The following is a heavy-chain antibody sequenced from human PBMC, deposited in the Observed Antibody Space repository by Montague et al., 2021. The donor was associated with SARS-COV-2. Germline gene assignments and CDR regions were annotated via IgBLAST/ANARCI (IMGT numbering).Heavy chain of an antibody. V-gene: IGHV4-4*02. J-gene: IGHJ1*01. CDR3: AKLDGGGY. CDR2: IYHDGNT. Sequence: SETLSLTCTVSGGSISSSNWWSWVRQSPGKGLDWIGEIYHDGNTHYKPSLKSRVIMSVDKSKNQFSLRVTSVTAADTAVYYCAKLDGGGYWGQGTLVTVSS. D-gene: IGHD3-10*01. CDR1: GGSISSSNW.